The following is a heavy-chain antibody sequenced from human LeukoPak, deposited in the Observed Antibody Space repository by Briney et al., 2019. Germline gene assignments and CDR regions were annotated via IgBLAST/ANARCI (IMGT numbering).Heavy chain of an antibody. CDR3: ARDRSGSWAFDY. V-gene: IGHV3-21*01. J-gene: IGHJ4*02. D-gene: IGHD3-10*01. Sequence: GGSLRLSCAASGFTFSSYSMNWVRQAPGKGLEWVSSISSSSSYIYYADSVKGRFTISRDNAKNSLYLQMNSLRAEDTAVYYCARDRSGSWAFDYWGLGTLVTVSS. CDR1: GFTFSSYS. CDR2: ISSSSSYI.